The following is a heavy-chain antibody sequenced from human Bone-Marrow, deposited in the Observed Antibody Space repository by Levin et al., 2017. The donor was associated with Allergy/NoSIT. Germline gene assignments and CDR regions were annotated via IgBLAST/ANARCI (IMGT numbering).Heavy chain of an antibody. CDR1: GYTFTNYG. CDR2: ISAYNGKT. D-gene: IGHD6-13*01. J-gene: IGHJ4*02. CDR3: ARDRRRITAPDAIDS. Sequence: PGASVKVSCKASGYTFTNYGISWVRQAPGQGLEWMGWISAYNGKTNYAQKLQDRDTMTTDTSTSTAYMELTSLRSDDTAVYYCARDRRRITAPDAIDSWGQGTLVSVSS. V-gene: IGHV1-18*01.